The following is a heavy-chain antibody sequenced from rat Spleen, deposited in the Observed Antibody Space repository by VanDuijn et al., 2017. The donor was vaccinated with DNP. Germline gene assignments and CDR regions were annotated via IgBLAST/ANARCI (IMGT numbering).Heavy chain of an antibody. CDR3: ARAAMSLYWYFDF. V-gene: IGHV3-1*01. CDR1: GYSITSNY. Sequence: EVQLQESGPGLVKPSQSLSLTCSVTGYSITSNYWAWIRKFPGNKMEWMGYISYSGSTSYNPSLKGRISITRDTSKNQFFLQLNSVTTEDTATYYCARAAMSLYWYFDFWGPGTMVTVSS. CDR2: ISYSGST. J-gene: IGHJ1*01. D-gene: IGHD1-2*01.